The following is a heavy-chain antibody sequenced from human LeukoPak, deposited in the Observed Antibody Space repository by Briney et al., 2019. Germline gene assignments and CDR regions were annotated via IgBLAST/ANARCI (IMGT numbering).Heavy chain of an antibody. CDR1: GFTFSSYW. CDR2: ISGSGGST. J-gene: IGHJ6*03. D-gene: IGHD3-10*01. CDR3: AKDPGITMYYMDV. V-gene: IGHV3-23*01. Sequence: GGSLRLSCAASGFTFSSYWMSWVRQAPGKGLEWVSAISGSGGSTYYADSVKGRFTISRDNSKNTLYLQMNSLRAEDTAVYYCAKDPGITMYYMDVWGKGTTVTISS.